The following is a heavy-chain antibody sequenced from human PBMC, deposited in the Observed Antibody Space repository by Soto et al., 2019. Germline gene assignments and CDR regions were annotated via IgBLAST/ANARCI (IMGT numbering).Heavy chain of an antibody. CDR1: GYTFTSYG. V-gene: IGHV1-18*01. CDR2: ISAYNGNT. D-gene: IGHD3-3*01. J-gene: IGHJ6*02. CDR3: ARVGHGLEWFLGGAFSGMDV. Sequence: ASVKVSCKASGYTFTSYGISWVRQAPGHGLEWMGWISAYNGNTNYAQNLQGRVTMATDTSTSTAYMELRSLRSDDTAVYYCARVGHGLEWFLGGAFSGMDVWGQGTTVTVSS.